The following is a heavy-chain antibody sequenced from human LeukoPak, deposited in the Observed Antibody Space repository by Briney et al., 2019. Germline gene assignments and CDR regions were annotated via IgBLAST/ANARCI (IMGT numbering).Heavy chain of an antibody. CDR3: AKRPGIAVAGMFYFDY. CDR1: GFTFSSYA. J-gene: IGHJ4*02. CDR2: ISGSGGST. D-gene: IGHD6-19*01. Sequence: GGSLRLSCAASGFTFSSYAMSWFRQPPGKGLKWVSAISGSGGSTYYADSVKGRFTISRDNSKNTLYLQMNSLRAEDTAVYYCAKRPGIAVAGMFYFDYWGQGTLVTVSS. V-gene: IGHV3-23*01.